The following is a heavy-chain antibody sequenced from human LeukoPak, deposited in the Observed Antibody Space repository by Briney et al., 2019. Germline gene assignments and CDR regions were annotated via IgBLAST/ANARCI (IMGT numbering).Heavy chain of an antibody. Sequence: PSETLSLTCTVSGGSISGYYWSWIRQPPGKGLEWIGEINHSGSTNYNPSLKSRVTISVDTSKNQFSLKLSSVTAADTAVYYCARVRMIVVVIDYWGQGTLVTVSS. CDR2: INHSGST. J-gene: IGHJ4*02. D-gene: IGHD3-22*01. CDR1: GGSISGYY. V-gene: IGHV4-34*01. CDR3: ARVRMIVVVIDY.